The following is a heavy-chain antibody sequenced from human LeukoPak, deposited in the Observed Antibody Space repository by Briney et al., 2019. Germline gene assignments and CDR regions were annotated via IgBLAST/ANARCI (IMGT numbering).Heavy chain of an antibody. CDR3: AGPMLRGLTPFDY. CDR2: IWYDGSKK. Sequence: PGGSLRLSCAASGFTFSSYGIHWVRQAPGKGLEWVAVIWYDGSKKYYADSVKGRFTISRDNSKNTLHLLMNSLRAEDTALYYCAGPMLRGLTPFDYWGQGTLVTVSS. J-gene: IGHJ4*02. D-gene: IGHD3-10*01. V-gene: IGHV3-33*01. CDR1: GFTFSSYG.